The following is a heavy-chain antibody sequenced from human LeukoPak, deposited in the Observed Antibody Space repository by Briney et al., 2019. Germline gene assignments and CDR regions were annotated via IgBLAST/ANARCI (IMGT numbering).Heavy chain of an antibody. Sequence: GASVKVSCKASGYTFTSYYMHWVRQAPAQGLEWMGLINPSGGRTTYAQKFQDRVTLTRDMSTSTVYMELSSLRSEDTAVYYCARGGDIHLWINYYYYMDVWGKGTTVTISS. CDR1: GYTFTSYY. CDR3: ARGGDIHLWINYYYYMDV. D-gene: IGHD5-18*01. CDR2: INPSGGRT. V-gene: IGHV1-46*01. J-gene: IGHJ6*03.